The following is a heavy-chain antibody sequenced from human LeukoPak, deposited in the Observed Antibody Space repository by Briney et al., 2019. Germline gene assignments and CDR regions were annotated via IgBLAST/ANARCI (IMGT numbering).Heavy chain of an antibody. Sequence: GGSLRLSCAASGFTFSGSAMHLVRQASGKGLEWVGRIRSKANSYATAYAASVKGRFTNSRDDSKNTAYLQMNSLKTEDTAVYYCTSGIVGAIYDYWGQGTLVTVSS. V-gene: IGHV3-73*01. J-gene: IGHJ4*02. CDR3: TSGIVGAIYDY. D-gene: IGHD1-26*01. CDR1: GFTFSGSA. CDR2: IRSKANSYAT.